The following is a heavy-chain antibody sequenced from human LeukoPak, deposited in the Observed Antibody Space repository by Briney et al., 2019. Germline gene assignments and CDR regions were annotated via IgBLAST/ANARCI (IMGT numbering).Heavy chain of an antibody. J-gene: IGHJ6*02. CDR2: IKQDGSEK. CDR3: ARDMYSSGWYGYYYYYGMDV. Sequence: GGSLRLSCAASGFTFSSYWMSWVRQAPGKGLEWVANIKQDGSEKYYVDSVKGRFTISRDNAKNSLHLQMNSLRAEDTAVYYCARDMYSSGWYGYYYYYGMDVWGQGTTVTVSS. V-gene: IGHV3-7*01. D-gene: IGHD6-19*01. CDR1: GFTFSSYW.